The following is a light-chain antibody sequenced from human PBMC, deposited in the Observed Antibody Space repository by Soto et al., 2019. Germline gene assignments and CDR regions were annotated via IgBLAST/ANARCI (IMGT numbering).Light chain of an antibody. CDR3: QQLNSYPRVT. CDR1: QGISSY. V-gene: IGKV1-9*01. J-gene: IGKJ3*01. CDR2: AAS. Sequence: DIQLTQSPSFLSASVGDRVTITCRASQGISSYLAWYQQKPGKAPKLPIYAASTLQSGVPSRFSGSGSGTEFTLTISSLQPEDFATYYCQQLNSYPRVTFGPGTKVDIK.